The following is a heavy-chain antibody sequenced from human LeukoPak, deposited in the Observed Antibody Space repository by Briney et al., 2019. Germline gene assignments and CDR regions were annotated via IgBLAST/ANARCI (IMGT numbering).Heavy chain of an antibody. J-gene: IGHJ4*02. V-gene: IGHV3-53*01. Sequence: GGSLRLSCAASGFTFGGNFMSWVRQAPGKGLEWVSVIYSNGNTYYSDSVKGRFTISRDNSKNKVYLQISRVRVDDTAVEYGARSGSGGCDHWGGGTLVSVSS. CDR3: ARSGSGGCDH. CDR1: GFTFGGNF. D-gene: IGHD2-15*01. CDR2: IYSNGNT.